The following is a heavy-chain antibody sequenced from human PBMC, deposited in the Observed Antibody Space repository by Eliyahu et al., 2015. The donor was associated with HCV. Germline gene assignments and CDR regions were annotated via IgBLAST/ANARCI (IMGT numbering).Heavy chain of an antibody. J-gene: IGHJ4*02. V-gene: IGHV4-61*01. CDR2: IYYSGST. D-gene: IGHD3-22*01. Sequence: QVQLQESGPGLVKPSETLSLTXTVSGXSXSSGSYXWSWXRQPXGKGLEXIGYIYYSGSTNYNPSXKXRVTISVDTSKNQFSLKLSSVTAADTAVYYCAREGYYYDSSGPDYWGQGTLVTVSS. CDR1: GXSXSSGSYX. CDR3: AREGYYYDSSGPDY.